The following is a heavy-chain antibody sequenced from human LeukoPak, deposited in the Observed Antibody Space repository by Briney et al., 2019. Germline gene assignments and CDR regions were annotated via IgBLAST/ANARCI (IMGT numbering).Heavy chain of an antibody. Sequence: GESLKISCKASGYSFTNYWIGWVRQKPGKGLEWMGITHPGDSDTRYNPSFYGQVTISADKSISTAYLQWSSLKASDTAMYYCARLPPAAGVGTTKWWFDPWGQGTLVTVSS. CDR3: ARLPPAAGVGTTKWWFDP. CDR2: THPGDSDT. V-gene: IGHV5-51*01. D-gene: IGHD1-14*01. J-gene: IGHJ5*02. CDR1: GYSFTNYW.